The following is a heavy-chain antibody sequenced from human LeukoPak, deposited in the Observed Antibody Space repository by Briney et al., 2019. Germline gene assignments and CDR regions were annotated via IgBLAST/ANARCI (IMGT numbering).Heavy chain of an antibody. Sequence: ASVKVSCKASGCTFSSYGISWVRQAPGPGLEWLGGIIPIFGTANYAQKFQGRGTITADKSTSTAYIELRSLRSAATAVCYFPRDLSSPPNWFDPWGQGTLVTVSS. D-gene: IGHD2/OR15-2a*01. CDR2: IIPIFGTA. V-gene: IGHV1-69*06. J-gene: IGHJ5*02. CDR3: PRDLSSPPNWFDP. CDR1: GCTFSSYG.